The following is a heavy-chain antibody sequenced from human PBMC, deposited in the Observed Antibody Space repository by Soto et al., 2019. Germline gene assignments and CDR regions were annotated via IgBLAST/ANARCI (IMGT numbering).Heavy chain of an antibody. Sequence: QVQLQESGPGLVNPSGPLSLTCAVSGGSITSNWWSWVRQPPGKGLEWIGEIHHSGSFNYNPSLRSRVTISIDKSKNQLSLQLTSVTAADTAVHYCVSNDWYRFDPWGQGTLVTVSS. V-gene: IGHV4-4*02. CDR2: IHHSGSF. CDR3: VSNDWYRFDP. D-gene: IGHD3-9*01. CDR1: GGSITSNW. J-gene: IGHJ5*02.